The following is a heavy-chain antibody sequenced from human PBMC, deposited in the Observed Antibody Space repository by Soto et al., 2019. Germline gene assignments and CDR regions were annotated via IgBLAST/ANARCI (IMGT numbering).Heavy chain of an antibody. V-gene: IGHV3-7*03. CDR2: IKQDGSEK. D-gene: IGHD6-13*01. Sequence: GGSLRLSCAASGFTFSSYWMSWVRQAPGKGLEWVANIKQDGSEKYYVDSVKGRFTISRDNAKNSLYLQMNSLRAEDTAVYYCARVREGIAAAGPFDYWGQGTLVTVSS. CDR1: GFTFSSYW. CDR3: ARVREGIAAAGPFDY. J-gene: IGHJ4*02.